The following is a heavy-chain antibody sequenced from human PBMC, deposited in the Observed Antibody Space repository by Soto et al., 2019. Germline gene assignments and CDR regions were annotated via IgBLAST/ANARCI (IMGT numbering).Heavy chain of an antibody. J-gene: IGHJ4*02. CDR2: IYYSGST. CDR3: ARDLSTMVRGVALRYFDY. CDR1: GGSISSGGYY. Sequence: PSETLSLTCTVSGGSISSGGYYWSWIRQHPGKGLEWIGYIYYSGSTYYNPSLKSRVTISVDTSKNQFSLKLSSVTAADTAVYYCARDLSTMVRGVALRYFDYWGQGTLVTVSS. V-gene: IGHV4-31*03. D-gene: IGHD3-10*01.